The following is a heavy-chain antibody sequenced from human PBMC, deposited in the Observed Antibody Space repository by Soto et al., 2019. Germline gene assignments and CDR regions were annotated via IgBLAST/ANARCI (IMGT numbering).Heavy chain of an antibody. CDR3: ASSGMVRGVIIHKYFQH. V-gene: IGHV1-3*01. J-gene: IGHJ1*01. Sequence: ASVTVSCKASGYTFTSYAMRWVRQAPGQRLEWMGWINAGNGNTKYSQKFQGRVTITRDTSASTAYMELSSLRSEDTAVYYCASSGMVRGVIIHKYFQHWGQGTLVTVSS. D-gene: IGHD3-10*01. CDR1: GYTFTSYA. CDR2: INAGNGNT.